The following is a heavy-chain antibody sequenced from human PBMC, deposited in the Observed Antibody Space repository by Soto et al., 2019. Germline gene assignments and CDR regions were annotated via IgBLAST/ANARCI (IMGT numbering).Heavy chain of an antibody. CDR1: GYRFTSYW. CDR3: ARLVGAYDSYFDH. V-gene: IGHV5-51*01. J-gene: IGHJ4*02. Sequence: PGESLKISCRTSGYRFTSYWIAWVRQLPGKGLDWLGIIYPGDSETRYSPSFRGQVTFSVDMSISTAYLQWSSLKTSDIATYYCARLVGAYDSYFDHWGQGTRVTVSS. D-gene: IGHD5-12*01. CDR2: IYPGDSET.